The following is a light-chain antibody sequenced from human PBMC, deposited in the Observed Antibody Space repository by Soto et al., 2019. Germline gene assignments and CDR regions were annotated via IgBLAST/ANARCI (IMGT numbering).Light chain of an antibody. CDR2: SSN. V-gene: IGLV1-44*01. CDR1: SSNIGSNS. Sequence: QSVLTQPPSASGTPGQRVTISCSGSSSNIGSNSVNWYQQLPGTAPKLLMYSSNQRPSGVPDRFSGCKSGTSAALPISGRQSEDEADDYCAAWDDSLKGVVFGGGTKLTVL. CDR3: AAWDDSLKGVV. J-gene: IGLJ2*01.